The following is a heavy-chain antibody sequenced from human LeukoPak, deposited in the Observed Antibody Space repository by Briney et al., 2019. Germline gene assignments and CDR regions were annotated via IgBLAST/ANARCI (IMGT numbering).Heavy chain of an antibody. CDR1: GGTIRTYY. CDR2: IYYTGIT. J-gene: IGHJ4*02. V-gene: IGHV4-59*01. D-gene: IGHD5-24*01. Sequence: SETLSLTCTVSGGTIRTYYWSWIRQSPGKGLEWIGYIYYTGITSYIPSLKSRVTMSVDTSKNQFSLKMTSMTAADTALYNCVERYGYNWGQGTLVTVSS. CDR3: VERYGYN.